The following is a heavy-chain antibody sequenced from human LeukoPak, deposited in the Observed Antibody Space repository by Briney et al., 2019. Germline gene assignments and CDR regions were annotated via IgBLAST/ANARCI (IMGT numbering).Heavy chain of an antibody. J-gene: IGHJ3*02. V-gene: IGHV4-59*01. D-gene: IGHD3-22*01. Sequence: PSETLSLTCTVSGGSISSYYWSWIRRPPGKGLEWIGYIYYSGSTNYNPSLKSRVTISVDTSKNQFSLKLSSVTAADTAVYYCARAVTNYYESSEGAFDIWGQGTMVTVSS. CDR1: GGSISSYY. CDR3: ARAVTNYYESSEGAFDI. CDR2: IYYSGST.